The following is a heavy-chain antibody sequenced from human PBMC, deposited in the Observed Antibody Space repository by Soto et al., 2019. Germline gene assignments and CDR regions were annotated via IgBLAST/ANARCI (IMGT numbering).Heavy chain of an antibody. J-gene: IGHJ4*02. Sequence: EVKVVESGGGLVQPGGSRRLSCAASGFTFSIYWMSWVRQAPGKGLEWVANIKQDGTEKYYVDSVKGRFTISRDNANNSLYLQMNSLRAEDTAVYYCARRGAGFGFWGQGTLVTVSS. CDR1: GFTFSIYW. V-gene: IGHV3-7*01. CDR3: ARRGAGFGF. CDR2: IKQDGTEK. D-gene: IGHD3-16*01.